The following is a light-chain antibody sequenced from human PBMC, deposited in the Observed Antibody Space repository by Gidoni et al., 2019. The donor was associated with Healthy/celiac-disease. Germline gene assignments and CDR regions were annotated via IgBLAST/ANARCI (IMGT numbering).Light chain of an antibody. CDR2: LGS. Sequence: DSVMTQSPLSLPVTPGEPASISCSSSQSLLHSNGYNYLYWYLQKPGQSPQLLIYLGSNRASGVPDRFSGSGSGTDFTLKISRVEAEDVGVYYCMQALQTPITFGQGTRLEIK. J-gene: IGKJ5*01. CDR3: MQALQTPIT. V-gene: IGKV2-28*01. CDR1: QSLLHSNGYNY.